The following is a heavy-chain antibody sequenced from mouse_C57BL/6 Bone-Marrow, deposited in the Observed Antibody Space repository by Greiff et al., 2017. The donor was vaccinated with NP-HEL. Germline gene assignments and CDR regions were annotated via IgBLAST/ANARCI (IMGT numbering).Heavy chain of an antibody. J-gene: IGHJ2*01. CDR3: ARDYYYGSSCVFAY. V-gene: IGHV1-76*01. CDR1: GYTFTDYY. CDR2: IYPGSGNT. Sequence: LVESGAELVRPGASVKLSCKASGYTFTDYYINWVKQRPGQGLEWIARIYPGSGNTYYNEKFKGKATLTAEKSSSTAYMQLSRLTSEDSAVYFCARDYYYGSSCVFAYWGQGTTLTVSS. D-gene: IGHD1-1*01.